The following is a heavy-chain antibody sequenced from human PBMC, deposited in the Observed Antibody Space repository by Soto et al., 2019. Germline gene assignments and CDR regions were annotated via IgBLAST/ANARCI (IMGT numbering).Heavy chain of an antibody. CDR1: GGTFSSYA. CDR3: ARGXPSYCSGGSCYSNYFDY. D-gene: IGHD2-15*01. CDR2: IIPIFGTA. J-gene: IGHJ4*02. V-gene: IGHV1-69*13. Sequence: GASVKVSCKASGGTFSSYAISWVRQAPGQGLEWMGGIIPIFGTANYAQKFQGRVTITADESTSTAYMELSSLRSEDTAVYYCARGXPSYCSGGSCYSNYFDYWGQGTLVTVSS.